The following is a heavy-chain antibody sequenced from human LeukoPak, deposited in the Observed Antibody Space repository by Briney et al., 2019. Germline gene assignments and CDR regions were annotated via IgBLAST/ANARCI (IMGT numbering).Heavy chain of an antibody. J-gene: IGHJ4*02. CDR2: IYHGGRT. CDR3: ARGFRGPHFDH. D-gene: IGHD3-10*01. CDR1: GYSISSGYY. V-gene: IGHV4-38-2*02. Sequence: SETLSLTCTVSGYSISSGYYWGWIRQTPGKGLEWIGYIYHGGRTDYNPSLKSRVTISVDTSKNQFSLKLSSVTAADTAVYFCARGFRGPHFDHWGQGTLVTVSS.